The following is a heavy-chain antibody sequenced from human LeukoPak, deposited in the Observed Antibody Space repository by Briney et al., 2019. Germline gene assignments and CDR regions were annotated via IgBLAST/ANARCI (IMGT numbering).Heavy chain of an antibody. D-gene: IGHD6-6*01. V-gene: IGHV4-39*01. Sequence: KPSEAPSLPCTVSGGSLSSSSYYWGWVRQPPGKGLGWIGRIYYSGSTYYNPSLKSRVTISVDTSKNQFSLKLSSVTAADTAVYYCARHGTGYSSSSDDWFDPWGQGTLVTVSS. CDR2: IYYSGST. CDR3: ARHGTGYSSSSDDWFDP. J-gene: IGHJ5*02. CDR1: GGSLSSSSYY.